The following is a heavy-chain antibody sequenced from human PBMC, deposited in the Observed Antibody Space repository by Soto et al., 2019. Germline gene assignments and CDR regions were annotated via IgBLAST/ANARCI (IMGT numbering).Heavy chain of an antibody. CDR3: ARDLTTIFHDY. CDR1: GFTFSSYS. D-gene: IGHD3-3*01. CDR2: ISSSSSTI. V-gene: IGHV3-48*01. J-gene: IGHJ4*02. Sequence: GGSLRLSCAASGFTFSSYSMNWVRQAPGKGLEWVSYISSSSSTIYYADSVKGRFTISRDNAKNSLYLQMNSLRAEDTAVYYCARDLTTIFHDYWGQGTLVTVSS.